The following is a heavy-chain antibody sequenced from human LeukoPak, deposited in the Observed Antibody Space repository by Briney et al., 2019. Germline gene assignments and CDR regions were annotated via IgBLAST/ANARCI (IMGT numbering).Heavy chain of an antibody. Sequence: GSSVKVSFKASGGTFINYVFSWVRQAPGQGLEWMGGLIPIFDSADYAQKFRGRVTFTADESANTAYMELSSLRSEDTAVYYCATVLAYYSDSSGYSDWGQGTLVIVSS. J-gene: IGHJ4*02. CDR3: ATVLAYYSDSSGYSD. CDR2: LIPIFDSA. V-gene: IGHV1-69*01. D-gene: IGHD3-22*01. CDR1: GGTFINYV.